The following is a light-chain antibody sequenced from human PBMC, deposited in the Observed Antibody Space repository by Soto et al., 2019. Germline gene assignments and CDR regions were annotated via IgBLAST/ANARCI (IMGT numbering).Light chain of an antibody. J-gene: IGKJ2*01. CDR3: QQYNSFPFT. CDR2: DAS. CDR1: QNINKW. Sequence: DIQMTQSPSTLSASLGDRVTITCRASQNINKWLAWYQQKPGTAPKLLMYDASSLESGVPSRFSGSRSGTEFTLTISSLQPDDFSTYYCQQYNSFPFTFGQGTKLDIK. V-gene: IGKV1-5*01.